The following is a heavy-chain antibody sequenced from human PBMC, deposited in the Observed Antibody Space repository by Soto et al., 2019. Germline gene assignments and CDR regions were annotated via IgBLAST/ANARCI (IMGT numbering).Heavy chain of an antibody. J-gene: IGHJ2*01. D-gene: IGHD2-15*01. CDR2: IYYSGSS. CDR1: GGSISSSSSY. CDR3: ASLGSCSGGSCYSGHFWYFGL. Sequence: QLQLQESGPGLVKPSETLSLTCTVSGGSISSSSSYWGWVRQPPGKGLEWIGSIYYSGSSYYNPSLKSRVTIPLGTSKNQFSLKLTSVTAADTALYYCASLGSCSGGSCYSGHFWYFGLWGRGTLVTVSS. V-gene: IGHV4-39*01.